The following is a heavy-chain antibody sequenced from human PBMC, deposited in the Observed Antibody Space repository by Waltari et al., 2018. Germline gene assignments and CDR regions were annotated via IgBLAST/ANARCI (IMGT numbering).Heavy chain of an antibody. V-gene: IGHV7-4-1*02. CDR3: ASPSDTAMGLGGMDV. J-gene: IGHJ6*02. CDR1: GYTFISYV. Sequence: GSELKKPGASVRVSCKASGYTFISYVMNWMRPAPGQGLEWMGWINTNTGNPTYAQGFTGRFVFSLDTSVSTAYLQISSLKAEDTAVYYCASPSDTAMGLGGMDVWGQGTTVTVSS. CDR2: INTNTGNP. D-gene: IGHD5-18*01.